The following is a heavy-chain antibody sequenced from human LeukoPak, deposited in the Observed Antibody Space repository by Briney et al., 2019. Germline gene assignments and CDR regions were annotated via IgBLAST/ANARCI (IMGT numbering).Heavy chain of an antibody. CDR2: ISDSGRYI. Sequence: PGGSLRLSCVASDFTFSTYDMTWVRQAPGEGLEWVSSISDSGRYIFTADSMRGRFTISRDNSANTLYLQMYSLRVDDTATYFCAGKLPGATYYFDSWGQGTLVTVSS. CDR1: DFTFSTYD. CDR3: AGKLPGATYYFDS. D-gene: IGHD2-21*01. J-gene: IGHJ4*02. V-gene: IGHV3-23*01.